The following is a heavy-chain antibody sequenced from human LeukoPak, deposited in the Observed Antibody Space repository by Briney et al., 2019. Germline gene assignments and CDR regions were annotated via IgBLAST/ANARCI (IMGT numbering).Heavy chain of an antibody. CDR1: GYTFTNNY. J-gene: IGHJ4*02. Sequence: ASVKVSCKASGYTFTNNYMHWVRQPPGQGLEWMGRMNPSGGSTNYAQKFQGRVTMTRDTSTSTVYMELSSLRSEDTAVYYCARAVGIVVVVVATLDYWGQGTLVTVSS. CDR2: MNPSGGST. CDR3: ARAVGIVVVVVATLDY. V-gene: IGHV1-46*01. D-gene: IGHD2-15*01.